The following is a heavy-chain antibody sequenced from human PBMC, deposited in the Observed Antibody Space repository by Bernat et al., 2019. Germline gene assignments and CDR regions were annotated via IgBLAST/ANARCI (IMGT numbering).Heavy chain of an antibody. V-gene: IGHV1-46*01. CDR1: GYTFTSYY. Sequence: QVQLVQSGAEVKKPGASVKVSCKASGYTFTSYYMHWVRQAPGQGLEWMGIINPSGGSTSYAQKFQGRVTMTRDTSTSTVYMELSSLRSEDTAVYYCARDLRHYYYYYGMDVWGQGTTVTVSS. CDR3: ARDLRHYYYYYGMDV. J-gene: IGHJ6*02. D-gene: IGHD4-17*01. CDR2: INPSGGST.